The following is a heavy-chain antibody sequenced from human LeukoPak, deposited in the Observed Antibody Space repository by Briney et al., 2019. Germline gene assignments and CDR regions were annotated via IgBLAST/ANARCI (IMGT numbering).Heavy chain of an antibody. CDR3: ARHTLGFHY. Sequence: SETLSLTCTVSGGSISSYYWSWIRQPPGKGLEWIGYTYTSGSTNYNPSLKSRVTISVDTSKNQFSLKLSSVTAADTAVYYCARHTLGFHYWGQGTLVTVSS. CDR1: GGSISSYY. V-gene: IGHV4-4*09. CDR2: TYTSGST. J-gene: IGHJ4*02. D-gene: IGHD7-27*01.